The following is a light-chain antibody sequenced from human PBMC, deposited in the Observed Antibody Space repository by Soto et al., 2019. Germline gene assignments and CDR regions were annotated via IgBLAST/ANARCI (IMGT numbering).Light chain of an antibody. J-gene: IGLJ3*02. CDR2: INSDGSH. Sequence: QLVLTQSPSASASLGASVNLTCTLDSGHSNYAIAWHQQQPGKGPRYLMKINSDGSHNKGDGIPDRFSSSSSGAERYLTISSLQSEDEADYYCQTWGTGVQGFGGGTKVTVL. V-gene: IGLV4-69*01. CDR3: QTWGTGVQG. CDR1: SGHSNYA.